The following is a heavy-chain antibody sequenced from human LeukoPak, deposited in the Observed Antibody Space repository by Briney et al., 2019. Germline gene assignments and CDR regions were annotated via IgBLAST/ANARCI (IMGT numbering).Heavy chain of an antibody. V-gene: IGHV3-66*01. CDR1: GFTVSSND. D-gene: IGHD3/OR15-3a*01. Sequence: PGGFLRLSCAASGFTVSSNDMSWVRQAPGRGLEWVSIIHIGNSTYYADSVKGRFTISRDNSKNTLYLQMNSLRAEDTAVYYCAADWPLDHWGRGTLVTVSS. CDR2: IHIGNST. CDR3: AADWPLDH. J-gene: IGHJ4*02.